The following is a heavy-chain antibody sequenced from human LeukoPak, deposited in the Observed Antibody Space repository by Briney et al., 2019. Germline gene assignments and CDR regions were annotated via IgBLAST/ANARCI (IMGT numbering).Heavy chain of an antibody. CDR2: ISAYNGNT. Sequence: ASVKVSCKASGYTFTTYSITWVRQAPGQGLEWMGWISAYNGNTNYAQKFQGRVTMTTDTSTSTAYMELRSLGSDDTAVYYCARDRCSRTSCYDDYWGQGTLVTVSS. CDR1: GYTFTTYS. D-gene: IGHD2-2*01. CDR3: ARDRCSRTSCYDDY. V-gene: IGHV1-18*01. J-gene: IGHJ4*02.